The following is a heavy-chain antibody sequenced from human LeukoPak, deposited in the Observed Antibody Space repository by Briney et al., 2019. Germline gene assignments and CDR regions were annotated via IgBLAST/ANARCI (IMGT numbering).Heavy chain of an antibody. V-gene: IGHV3-23*01. D-gene: IGHD3-22*01. CDR1: GFTVSSNY. CDR2: ISGSGGST. CDR3: ASNPEYYYDSSGYCYY. J-gene: IGHJ4*02. Sequence: GGSLRLSCAASGFTVSSNYMSWVRQAPGKGLEWVSAISGSGGSTYYADSVKGRFTISRDNSKNTLYLQMNSLRAEDTAVYYCASNPEYYYDSSGYCYYWGQGTLVTVSS.